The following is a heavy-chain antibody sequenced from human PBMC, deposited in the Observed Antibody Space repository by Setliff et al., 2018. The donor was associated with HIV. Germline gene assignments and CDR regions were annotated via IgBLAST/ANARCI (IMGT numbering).Heavy chain of an antibody. J-gene: IGHJ6*03. CDR3: ARGLSITVFGVVRTGYYMGV. Sequence: SETLSLTCAVYGGSFSNYYWSRIRQLPGKGLEWIGEINHSGSTNYNPSLKSRVTISVDTSKSQFSLNLTSVTAADTAVYYCARGLSITVFGVVRTGYYMGVWGKGTTVTVSS. CDR1: GGSFSNYY. CDR2: INHSGST. D-gene: IGHD3-3*01. V-gene: IGHV4-34*01.